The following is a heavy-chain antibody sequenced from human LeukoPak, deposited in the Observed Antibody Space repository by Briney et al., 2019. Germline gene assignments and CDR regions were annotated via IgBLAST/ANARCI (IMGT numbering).Heavy chain of an antibody. Sequence: SGGSLRLSCVSSGTIVSTNYMHWVRQAPGKGLEPVAILYMNDNTYYADSVKGRFTISRDSSKKTLYLHMSSLRAEDTAVYYCVREDLGIEYWGQGTLVTVSP. J-gene: IGHJ4*02. V-gene: IGHV3-53*01. CDR1: GTIVSTNY. CDR2: LYMNDNT. D-gene: IGHD3/OR15-3a*01. CDR3: VREDLGIEY.